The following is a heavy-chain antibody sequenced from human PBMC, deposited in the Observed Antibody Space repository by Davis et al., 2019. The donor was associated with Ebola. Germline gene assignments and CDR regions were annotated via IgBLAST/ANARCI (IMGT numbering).Heavy chain of an antibody. CDR3: AKGGGSTIFGVVILFDY. J-gene: IGHJ4*02. D-gene: IGHD3-3*01. CDR1: GFTFSSYA. V-gene: IGHV3-23*01. Sequence: PGGSLRLSCAASGFTFSSYAMSWVRQAPGKGLEWVSAISGSGGSTYYADSVKGRFTISRDNSKNTLYLQMNSLRAEDTAVYYCAKGGGSTIFGVVILFDYWGRGTLVTVSS. CDR2: ISGSGGST.